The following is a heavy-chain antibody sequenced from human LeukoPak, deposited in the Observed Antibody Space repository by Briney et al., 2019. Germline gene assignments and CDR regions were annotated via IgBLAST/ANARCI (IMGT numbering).Heavy chain of an antibody. CDR1: GGSISSGSYY. V-gene: IGHV4-61*02. CDR2: IYTSGST. CDR3: ARDRKELAGFDP. Sequence: SQTLSLTCTVSGGSISSGSYYWSWIRQPAGKGLEWIGRIYTSGSTNYNPSLKSRVTISVDTSKNQFSLKLSSVTAADTAVYYCARDRKELAGFDPWGQGTLVTVSS. J-gene: IGHJ5*02. D-gene: IGHD1-26*01.